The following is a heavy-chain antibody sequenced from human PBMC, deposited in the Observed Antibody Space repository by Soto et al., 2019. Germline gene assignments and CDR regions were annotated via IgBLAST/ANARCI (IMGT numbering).Heavy chain of an antibody. CDR1: GGTFSSYA. V-gene: IGHV1-69*10. D-gene: IGHD1-7*01. Sequence: GASVKVSCKASGGTFSSYAMSWVRQAPGQGLEWMGGIIPIFGIANYAQKFQGRVTITADRSTSTAYMELSSLRSEDTAVYYCATGITGTINYYYYGMDVWGQGTTVTVSS. CDR3: ATGITGTINYYYYGMDV. J-gene: IGHJ6*02. CDR2: IIPIFGIA.